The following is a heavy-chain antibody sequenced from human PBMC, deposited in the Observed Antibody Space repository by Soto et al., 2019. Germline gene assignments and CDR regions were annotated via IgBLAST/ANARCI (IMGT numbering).Heavy chain of an antibody. D-gene: IGHD1-26*01. Sequence: QVQLVESGGGVVQPGRSVRLSCAASAVTFTGFGRHWVRQAPGKGLEWVAVIRFDGSNTYYADSVKGRFTISRDNPKNMLYLQMNSLRAEDTAIYYCARDGVGTTTYFGYFDYWGLGTLVTVSS. J-gene: IGHJ4*02. CDR2: IRFDGSNT. V-gene: IGHV3-33*01. CDR1: AVTFTGFG. CDR3: ARDGVGTTTYFGYFDY.